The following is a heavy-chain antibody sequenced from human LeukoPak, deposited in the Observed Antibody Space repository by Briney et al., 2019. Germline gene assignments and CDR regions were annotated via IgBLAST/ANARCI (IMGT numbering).Heavy chain of an antibody. J-gene: IGHJ5*02. CDR3: ARAGTTSFGWFDP. CDR2: VFHTGTT. V-gene: IGHV4-61*03. D-gene: IGHD3-16*01. Sequence: PAETLSLTCTVSSGSVSGGSYYWSWIRQPPGKGLEWIGYVFHTGTTNYNSSLKSRVTISVDTSKNDFSLNLRSLTAADTAVYYCARAGTTSFGWFDPWGQGTLVTVSS. CDR1: SGSVSGGSYY.